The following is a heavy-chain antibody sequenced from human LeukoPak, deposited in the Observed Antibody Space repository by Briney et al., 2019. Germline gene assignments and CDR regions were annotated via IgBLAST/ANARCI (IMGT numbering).Heavy chain of an antibody. V-gene: IGHV3-30*03. CDR3: ARGPSGYHNT. D-gene: IGHD5-12*01. J-gene: IGHJ4*02. Sequence: GGSLRLSCAASGFTFSSYGTHWVRQAPGKGLEWVAVISYDGSNKYYADSVKGRFTISRDNSKNTLYLQMNSLRAEDTAVYYCARGPSGYHNTGGQGTLVTVSS. CDR1: GFTFSSYG. CDR2: ISYDGSNK.